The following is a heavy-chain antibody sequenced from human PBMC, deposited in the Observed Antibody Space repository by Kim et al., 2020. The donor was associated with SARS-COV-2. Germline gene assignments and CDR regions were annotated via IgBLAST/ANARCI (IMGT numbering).Heavy chain of an antibody. Sequence: GGSLRLSCAASGFTFSSYWMSWVRQAPGKGLEWVANIKQDGSEKYYVDSVKGRFTISRDNAKNSLYLQMNSLRAEDTAVYYCARITMSEKDDSSGYQPPHDAFDIWGQGTMVTVSS. CDR2: IKQDGSEK. V-gene: IGHV3-7*01. CDR1: GFTFSSYW. D-gene: IGHD3-22*01. CDR3: ARITMSEKDDSSGYQPPHDAFDI. J-gene: IGHJ3*02.